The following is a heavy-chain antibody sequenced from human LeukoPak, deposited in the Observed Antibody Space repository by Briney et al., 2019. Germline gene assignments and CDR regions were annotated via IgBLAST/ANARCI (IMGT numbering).Heavy chain of an antibody. J-gene: IGHJ6*03. Sequence: SETLSLTCAVYGGSFSNYYWSWIRQPPGKGLEWIEEINDSGRINYNPSLMSRVTVSVDTSKNQFSLRLTSVTATDTAVYYCARRWNYGRNYYIDVWGNGATVSVSS. V-gene: IGHV4-34*01. D-gene: IGHD1-7*01. CDR1: GGSFSNYY. CDR2: INDSGRI. CDR3: ARRWNYGRNYYIDV.